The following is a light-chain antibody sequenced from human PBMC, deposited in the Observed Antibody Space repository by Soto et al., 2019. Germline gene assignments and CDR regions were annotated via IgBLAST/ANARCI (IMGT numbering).Light chain of an antibody. V-gene: IGKV1-8*01. J-gene: IGKJ2*01. CDR1: QGISSY. CDR2: AAS. CDR3: QQYYRYHHRT. Sequence: AIRMTQSPSSLSASTGDRVTITCRASQGISSYLAWYQQKPGKAPKLLIYAASTLQSGVPSRFSGSRSGTDFTLTISCLQSEDFATYYCQQYYRYHHRTFGQGTKLEIK.